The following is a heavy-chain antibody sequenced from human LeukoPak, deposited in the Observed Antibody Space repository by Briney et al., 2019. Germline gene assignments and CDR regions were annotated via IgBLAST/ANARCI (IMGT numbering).Heavy chain of an antibody. D-gene: IGHD3-3*01. Sequence: ASVKVSCKASGYTFTSYDINWVRQATGQGLEGMGWMNPNSGNTDYAQKFQGRVTITRNTSISTAYMELSGLRSEDTAVYYCARSYYDFWSGYYTNLYYFYYWGQETLVTVSS. CDR2: MNPNSGNT. CDR3: ARSYYDFWSGYYTNLYYFYY. V-gene: IGHV1-8*03. J-gene: IGHJ4*02. CDR1: GYTFTSYD.